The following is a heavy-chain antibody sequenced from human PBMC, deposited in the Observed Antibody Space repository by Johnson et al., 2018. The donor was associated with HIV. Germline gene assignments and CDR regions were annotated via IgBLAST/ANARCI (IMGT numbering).Heavy chain of an antibody. D-gene: IGHD6-13*01. V-gene: IGHV3-25*03. J-gene: IGHJ3*02. CDR1: QFTFSSYY. CDR2: VNPNGGST. CDR3: ASAEIAAAATGHDAFDI. Sequence: VQLVESGGGVVRPAWSPRLSCAASQFTFSSYYMNCVRQAPGNGLELVGQVNPNGGSTYLIDSGKDRFNISRDNAKNTLHLQMNSLKTEDTAVYYCASAEIAAAATGHDAFDIWGQGTMVTVSS.